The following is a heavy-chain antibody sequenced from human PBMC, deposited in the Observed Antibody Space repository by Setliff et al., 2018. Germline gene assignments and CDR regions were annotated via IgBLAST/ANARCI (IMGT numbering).Heavy chain of an antibody. V-gene: IGHV4-4*09. CDR1: GGSVSTFY. CDR3: ARSPSSGAYWNPRPFYSDY. CDR2: IFTSGST. Sequence: SETLSLTCRVSGGSVSTFYWTWIRQPPGKGLEWIGYIFTSGSTQYNPSLKSRATISRDTSSNQFSLKLDSVTAADTALYYCARSPSSGAYWNPRPFYSDYWARGTLVTVSS. D-gene: IGHD1-26*01. J-gene: IGHJ4*02.